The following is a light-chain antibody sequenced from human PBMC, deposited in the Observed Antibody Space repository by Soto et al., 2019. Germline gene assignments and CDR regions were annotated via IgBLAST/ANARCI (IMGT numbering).Light chain of an antibody. Sequence: DIQMTQSPSSISASVGDSVNLTCRASHDIGTFLNWCQQRPGEAPKLLIYAASNLKTGVPFRFSGSVSGTEYALTIRSLEPEDFATYYFQKNFSFTSITFGHGTRLEIK. J-gene: IGKJ5*01. CDR2: AAS. CDR1: HDIGTF. V-gene: IGKV1-39*01. CDR3: QKNFSFTSIT.